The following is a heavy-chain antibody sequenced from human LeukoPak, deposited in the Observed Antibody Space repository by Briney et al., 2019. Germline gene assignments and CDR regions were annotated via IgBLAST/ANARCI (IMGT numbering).Heavy chain of an antibody. CDR1: GFIFNTHG. V-gene: IGHV3-30*18. CDR3: AKDRGSYVLDS. J-gene: IGHJ4*02. CDR2: ISFDGAIE. D-gene: IGHD1-26*01. Sequence: GGSLRLSCVASGFIFNTHGMHWVRQAPAKGLEWVAFISFDGAIEDYVDSVKGRFTISRDNSKDMLYVQMDSLRAVDTAVYYCAKDRGSYVLDSWGQGSLVIVSA.